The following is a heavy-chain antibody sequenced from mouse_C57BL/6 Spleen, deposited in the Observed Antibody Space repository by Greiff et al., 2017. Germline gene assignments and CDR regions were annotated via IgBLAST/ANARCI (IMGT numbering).Heavy chain of an antibody. J-gene: IGHJ2*01. V-gene: IGHV1-80*01. D-gene: IGHD1-1*01. CDR1: GYAFSSYW. Sequence: VQLQESGAELVKPGASVKISCKASGYAFSSYWMNWVKQRPGKGLEWIGQIYPGDGDTNYNGKFKGKATLTADKSSSTAYMQLSSLTSEDSAVYFCAEFYYYGSSYFDYWGQGTTLTVSS. CDR2: IYPGDGDT. CDR3: AEFYYYGSSYFDY.